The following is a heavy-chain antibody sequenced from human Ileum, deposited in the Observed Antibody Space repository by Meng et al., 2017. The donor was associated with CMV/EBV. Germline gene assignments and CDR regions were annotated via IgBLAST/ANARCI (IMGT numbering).Heavy chain of an antibody. D-gene: IGHD3-16*01. J-gene: IGHJ6*02. CDR2: IYYSGST. V-gene: IGHV4-30-4*08. CDR3: VSAGGSVRDHYYGGMDV. CDR1: GGSTSSGDYY. Sequence: SETLSLTCTVSGGSTSSGDYYWSWIRQPPGKGLEWIGYIYYSGSTYYNPSLKSRVTISVDTSKNPFSLKLSSVTAEDTAMYCCVSAGGSVRDHYYGGMDVWGQGTTVTVSS.